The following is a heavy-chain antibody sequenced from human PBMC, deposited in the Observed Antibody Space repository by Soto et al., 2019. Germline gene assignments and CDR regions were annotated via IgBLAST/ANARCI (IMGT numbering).Heavy chain of an antibody. J-gene: IGHJ6*02. CDR1: GGSLTNYY. D-gene: IGHD3-9*01. V-gene: IGHV4-59*01. Sequence: QVQLQESGPGLVKPSETLSLACALSGGSLTNYYWTWIRQPPGQGLEWLGHSYYSGRTTSNHSLKGRVTISADTSKSPFDLELHSVPAADKAVSSCACVGGFGGSGYVSFGLDAWGQGSTVTVSS. CDR3: ACVGGFGGSGYVSFGLDA. CDR2: SYYSGRT.